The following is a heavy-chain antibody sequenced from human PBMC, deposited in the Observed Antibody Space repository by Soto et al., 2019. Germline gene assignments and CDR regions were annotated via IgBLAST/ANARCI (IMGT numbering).Heavy chain of an antibody. CDR1: GFTFGSYS. D-gene: IGHD3-22*01. CDR2: ISSSSSTI. Sequence: GGPLRLSCAASGFTFGSYSRNWVRQAPGKGLEWVSYISSSSSTIYYADSVKGRFTISRDNAKNSLYLQMNSLRAEDTAVYYCAREIYDSSGYYAPFDYWGQGTLVTVSS. CDR3: AREIYDSSGYYAPFDY. J-gene: IGHJ4*02. V-gene: IGHV3-48*01.